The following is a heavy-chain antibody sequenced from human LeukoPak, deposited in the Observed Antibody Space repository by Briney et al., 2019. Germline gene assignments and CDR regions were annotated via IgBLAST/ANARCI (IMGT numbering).Heavy chain of an antibody. CDR1: GGSFSGYY. CDR2: INHSGST. D-gene: IGHD2-21*01. J-gene: IGHJ3*02. V-gene: IGHV4-34*01. CDR3: ARDVLFNDAFDI. Sequence: SETLSLTCAVYGGSFSGYYWSWIRQPPGKGLEWIGEINHSGSTNYNPSLKSRVTISVDTSKNQFSLKLSSVTAADTAVYYCARDVLFNDAFDIWGQGTMVTVSS.